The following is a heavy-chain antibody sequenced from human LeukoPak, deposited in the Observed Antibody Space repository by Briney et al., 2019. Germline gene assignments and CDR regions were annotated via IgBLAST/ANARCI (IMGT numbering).Heavy chain of an antibody. Sequence: SETLSLTCSVSGASINGFSWSWIRQTPDKGLEWIGYVSQRGATTSNPSLKTRVSISADTSKSQFSLKMTSVTAADTANYYCARERSGSYFTYDVWGPGTMVSVS. CDR2: VSQRGAT. CDR1: GASINGFS. D-gene: IGHD1-26*01. J-gene: IGHJ3*01. V-gene: IGHV4-59*13. CDR3: ARERSGSYFTYDV.